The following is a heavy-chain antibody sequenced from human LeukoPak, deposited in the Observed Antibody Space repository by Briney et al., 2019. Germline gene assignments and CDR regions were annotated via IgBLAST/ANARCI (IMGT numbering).Heavy chain of an antibody. CDR2: IIPIFGTA. J-gene: IGHJ5*02. Sequence: SVKVSCKASGGTFSSYAISWVRQAPGQGLEWMGGIIPIFGTANYAQKFQGRVTITADESTSTAYMELSSLRSEDTAVYYCARDARHRYCSSSSCYRGWLDPWGQGTPVTVSS. CDR1: GGTFSSYA. CDR3: ARDARHRYCSSSSCYRGWLDP. D-gene: IGHD2-2*01. V-gene: IGHV1-69*13.